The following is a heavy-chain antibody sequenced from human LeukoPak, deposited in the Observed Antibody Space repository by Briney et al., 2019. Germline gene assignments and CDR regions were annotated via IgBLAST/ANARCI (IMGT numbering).Heavy chain of an antibody. CDR1: GGSINNYY. Sequence: ETLSLTCIVSGGSINNYYWTWIRQPAGKGLEWIGRVYESGSTNYNPSLKSRVTMSVDRSKNQFSLKLSSVTAADTAVYYCARVRGGGSNYFDYWGQGTLVTVSS. CDR2: VYESGST. D-gene: IGHD1-26*01. V-gene: IGHV4-4*07. J-gene: IGHJ4*02. CDR3: ARVRGGGSNYFDY.